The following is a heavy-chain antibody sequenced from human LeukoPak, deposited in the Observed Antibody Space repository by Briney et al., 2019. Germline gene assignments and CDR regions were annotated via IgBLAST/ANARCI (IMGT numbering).Heavy chain of an antibody. CDR2: IYYSGST. D-gene: IGHD5-24*01. V-gene: IGHV4-39*02. J-gene: IGHJ6*02. Sequence: PSETLSLTCTVSGSSISSSSYYWGWIRQPPGKGLEWIGSIYYSGSTYYNPSLKSRVTISVDTSKNQFSLKLSSVTAADTAVYYCARDKGDGYSNYYYGMDVWGQGTTVTVSS. CDR3: ARDKGDGYSNYYYGMDV. CDR1: GSSISSSSYY.